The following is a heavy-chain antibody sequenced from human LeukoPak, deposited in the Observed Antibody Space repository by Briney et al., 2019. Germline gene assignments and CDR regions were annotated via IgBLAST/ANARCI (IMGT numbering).Heavy chain of an antibody. CDR1: GGSISSSNW. Sequence: SETLSLTYAVSGGSISSSNWWSWVRQPPGKGLEWIGEIYHSGSTNYNPSLKSRVTISVDKSKNQFSLKLSSVTAADTAVYYCARTWALWFGELSHDAFDIWGQGTMVTVSS. D-gene: IGHD3-10*01. V-gene: IGHV4-4*02. CDR3: ARTWALWFGELSHDAFDI. J-gene: IGHJ3*02. CDR2: IYHSGST.